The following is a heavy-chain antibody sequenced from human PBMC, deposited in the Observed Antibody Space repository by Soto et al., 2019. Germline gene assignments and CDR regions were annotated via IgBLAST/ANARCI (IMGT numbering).Heavy chain of an antibody. V-gene: IGHV3-23*01. J-gene: IGHJ4*02. D-gene: IGHD6-13*01. CDR2: ISGSAART. CDR1: GFAFGGFT. CDR3: TRGGVGTTGSCDF. Sequence: VQVLESGGGLVQPGGSLRLSCSVSGFAFGGFTMTWVRQAPGKGLEWVSSISGSAARTYYADSVQGRFTISRDNSKSTLYLQMKSLRVEDTAEYYCTRGGVGTTGSCDFWGQGTLVAVFS.